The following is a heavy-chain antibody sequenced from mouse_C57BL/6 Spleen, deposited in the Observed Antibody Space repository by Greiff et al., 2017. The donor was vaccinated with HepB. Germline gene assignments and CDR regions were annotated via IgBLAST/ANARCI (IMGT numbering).Heavy chain of an antibody. CDR3: ARSDYGYAMDY. J-gene: IGHJ4*01. D-gene: IGHD1-1*01. CDR1: GYTFTSYW. CDR2: IDPSDSYT. Sequence: QVQLQQSGAELVMPGASVKLSCKASGYTFTSYWMHWVKQRPGQGLEWIGEIDPSDSYTNYNQKFKGKSKLTVDKYSSTAYMQLSSLTSEDSAVYYWARSDYGYAMDYWGQGTSVTVSS. V-gene: IGHV1-69*01.